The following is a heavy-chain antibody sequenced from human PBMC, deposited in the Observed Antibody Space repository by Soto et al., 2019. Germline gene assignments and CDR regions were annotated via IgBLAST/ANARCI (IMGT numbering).Heavy chain of an antibody. J-gene: IGHJ4*02. CDR2: MNPNSGNT. CDR1: GYTFTSYD. Sequence: QVQLVQSGAEVKKPGASVKVSCKASGYTFTSYDINWVRQATGQGLEWMGWMNPNSGNTGYAQKFQGRVTMTRNTSKSTAYRELSSLRSEDTAVYYCARAGIAAAEYYFDSWGQGTLVTVSS. D-gene: IGHD6-13*01. CDR3: ARAGIAAAEYYFDS. V-gene: IGHV1-8*01.